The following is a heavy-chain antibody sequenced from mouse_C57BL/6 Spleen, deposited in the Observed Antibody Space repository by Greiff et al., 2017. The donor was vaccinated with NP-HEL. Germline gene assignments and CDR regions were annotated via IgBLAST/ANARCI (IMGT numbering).Heavy chain of an antibody. CDR1: GYTFTDYY. J-gene: IGHJ2*01. V-gene: IGHV1-26*01. CDR3: TRSRGYYVDY. Sequence: EVQLQQSGPELVKPGASVKISCKASGYTFTDYYMNWVKQSHGKSLEWIGDINPNYGGTSYNQTFKGKATLTVDKSSRTAYMELRSLTSEDSAVYYCTRSRGYYVDYWGQGTTLTVSS. CDR2: INPNYGGT.